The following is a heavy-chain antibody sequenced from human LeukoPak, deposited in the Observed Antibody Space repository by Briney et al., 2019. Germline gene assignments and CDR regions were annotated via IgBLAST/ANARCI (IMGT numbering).Heavy chain of an antibody. CDR3: ARAHGSYHKLDY. V-gene: IGHV4-59*01. J-gene: IGHJ4*02. D-gene: IGHD1-26*01. CDR1: GGSISSYY. Sequence: SETLSLTCTVSGGSISSYYWSWIRQPPGKGLEWIGYIYYSGSTNYNPSLKSRVTISVDTSKNQFSLKLSSVTAADTAVYYCARAHGSYHKLDYWGQGTLVTVSS. CDR2: IYYSGST.